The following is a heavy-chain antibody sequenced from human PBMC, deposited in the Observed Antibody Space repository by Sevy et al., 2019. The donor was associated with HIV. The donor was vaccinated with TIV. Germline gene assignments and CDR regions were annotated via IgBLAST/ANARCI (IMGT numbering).Heavy chain of an antibody. V-gene: IGHV3-48*01. J-gene: IGHJ4*02. CDR1: GFTFSSYS. CDR2: TSGSGNTI. Sequence: GGSLRLSCAASGFTFSSYSMNWVRQAPGKGLEWLSHTSGSGNTINYADSVKGRFTISRDNAKNSLYLQMNSLGAEDTAVYYCARALAGYCSGGSCSAYYFDYWGQGTLVTVSS. CDR3: ARALAGYCSGGSCSAYYFDY. D-gene: IGHD2-15*01.